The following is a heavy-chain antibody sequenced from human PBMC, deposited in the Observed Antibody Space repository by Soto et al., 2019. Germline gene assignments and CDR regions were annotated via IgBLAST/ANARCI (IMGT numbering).Heavy chain of an antibody. D-gene: IGHD6-6*01. CDR2: IYYSGST. CDR1: GGSISSSSYC. V-gene: IGHV4-39*01. Sequence: SETLSLTCTVSGGSISSSSYCWGWIRQPPGKGLEWIGSIYYSGSTYYNPSLKSRVTISVDTSKNQFSLKLSSVTAADTAVYYCARQSSSYYHYYGMDVWGQGTTVTVSS. CDR3: ARQSSSYYHYYGMDV. J-gene: IGHJ6*02.